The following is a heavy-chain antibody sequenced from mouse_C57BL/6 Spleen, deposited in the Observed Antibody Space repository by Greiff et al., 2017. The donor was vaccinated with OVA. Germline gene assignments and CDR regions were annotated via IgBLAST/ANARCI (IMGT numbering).Heavy chain of an antibody. Sequence: VQLQQPGPELVKPGASVKLSCKASGYTFTSYWMHWVKQRPGQGLEWIGNINPSNGGTNYNEKFKSKATLTVDKSSSTAYMQLSSLTSEDSAVYYCARSGIYYDYDGAYWGQGTTLTVSS. CDR2: INPSNGGT. J-gene: IGHJ2*01. CDR1: GYTFTSYW. D-gene: IGHD2-4*01. V-gene: IGHV1-53*01. CDR3: ARSGIYYDYDGAY.